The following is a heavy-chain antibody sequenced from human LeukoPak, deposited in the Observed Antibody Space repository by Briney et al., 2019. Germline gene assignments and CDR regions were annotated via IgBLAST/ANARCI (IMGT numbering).Heavy chain of an antibody. J-gene: IGHJ4*02. CDR2: IYYSGST. CDR1: GGSISSSSYY. CDR3: ASMREWLVDY. V-gene: IGHV4-39*01. Sequence: PSETLSLTCTVSGGSISSSSYYWGWIRQPPGKGLEWIGSIYYSGSTYYNPSLKSRVTISVDTSKNQFSLKLSSVTAADTAVYYCASMREWLVDYWGQGTLVTVSS. D-gene: IGHD3-3*01.